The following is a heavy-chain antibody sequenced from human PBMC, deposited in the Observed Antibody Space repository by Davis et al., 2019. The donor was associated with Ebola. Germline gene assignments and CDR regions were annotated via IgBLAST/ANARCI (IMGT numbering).Heavy chain of an antibody. CDR2: INPSGGAT. J-gene: IGHJ6*03. D-gene: IGHD3-3*01. V-gene: IGHV1-46*01. CDR3: ARASFGVGPYSSSYYMDI. CDR1: GYTFTSYY. Sequence: ASVKVSCKASGYTFTSYYIHWVRQAPGQGLEWMGIINPSGGATNYAQKFQGRVTMTRDTSASTVYMELSSLRSDDTAVYYCARASFGVGPYSSSYYMDIWGTGTTVAVS.